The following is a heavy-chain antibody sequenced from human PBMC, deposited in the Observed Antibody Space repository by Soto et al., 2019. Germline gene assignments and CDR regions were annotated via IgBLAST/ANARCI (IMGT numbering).Heavy chain of an antibody. CDR2: INPHGGST. Sequence: RASVKVSCKAPRDTFTSYYINWVRQAPGQGLEWMGVINPHGGSTAYAQKFKGRVTLTRDTSASTVYMEVSSLTSEDTAMYYCARDRGGITMVRGVISSAFDIWGQGTMVTVSS. CDR1: RDTFTSYY. CDR3: ARDRGGITMVRGVISSAFDI. V-gene: IGHV1-46*01. D-gene: IGHD3-10*01. J-gene: IGHJ3*02.